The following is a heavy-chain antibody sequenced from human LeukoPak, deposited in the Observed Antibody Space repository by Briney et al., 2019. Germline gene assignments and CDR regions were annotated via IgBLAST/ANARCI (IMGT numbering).Heavy chain of an antibody. J-gene: IGHJ4*02. Sequence: VASVKVSCKASGYTFTSYGISWVRQAPGQGLEWMGCISAYNGNTNYAQKLQGRVTMTTDTSTSTAYMELRSLRSDDTAVYYCTRASCTCGDCLGVDYWGQGTLVTVSS. CDR3: TRASCTCGDCLGVDY. CDR1: GYTFTSYG. V-gene: IGHV1-18*01. CDR2: ISAYNGNT. D-gene: IGHD2-21*02.